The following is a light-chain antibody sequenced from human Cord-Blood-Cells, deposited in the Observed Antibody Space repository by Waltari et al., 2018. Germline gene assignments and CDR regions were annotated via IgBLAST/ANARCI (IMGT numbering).Light chain of an antibody. Sequence: QFAMTQPASVSGSPGQSITIFCTGTSSDVGSYSFVSCAQQHPGKDPKLLINEGSTRPSGVSNRFSGSKSGNTASLTISVLQAEDEADYYCCSYAGSSTWVFGGGTKLTVL. CDR1: SSDVGSYSF. CDR3: CSYAGSSTWV. CDR2: EGS. V-gene: IGLV2-23*01. J-gene: IGLJ3*02.